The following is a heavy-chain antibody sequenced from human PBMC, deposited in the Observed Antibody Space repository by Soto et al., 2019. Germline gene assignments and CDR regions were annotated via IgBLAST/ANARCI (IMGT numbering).Heavy chain of an antibody. J-gene: IGHJ4*02. V-gene: IGHV2-70*04. CDR3: ARMRSDYDSSGLDY. Sequence: SGPTLVNPTETLTLTCTFSGFSLSTSGMRVSWIRQAPGKALEWLARIDWDEDRFYSTSLKTRLTISKDTSKNQVVLTMTKMDPVDTATYYCARMRSDYDSSGLDYWGQGILVTGLL. CDR2: IDWDEDR. CDR1: GFSLSTSGMR. D-gene: IGHD3-22*01.